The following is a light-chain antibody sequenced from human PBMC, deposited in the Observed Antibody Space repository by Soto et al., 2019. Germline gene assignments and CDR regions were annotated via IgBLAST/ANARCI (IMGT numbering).Light chain of an antibody. CDR1: QGISTC. CDR2: TAS. Sequence: DIQMTQSPSSVSASVGDRVTITCRASQGISTCLAWYQQKPGKAPKLLIYTASTLESGVPSRFSGSGSGTEFSLTITDLHPEDFAAVYGQQVHSFPLTVGGGTRVEIK. J-gene: IGKJ4*01. CDR3: QQVHSFPLT. V-gene: IGKV1D-12*01.